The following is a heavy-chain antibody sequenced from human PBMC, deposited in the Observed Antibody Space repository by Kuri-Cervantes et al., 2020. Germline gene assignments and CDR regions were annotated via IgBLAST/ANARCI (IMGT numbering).Heavy chain of an antibody. V-gene: IGHV3-9*01. Sequence: GGSLRLSCAASGFTFDDYAMHWVRQAPGKGLEWVSGISWNSGSIGYADSVKGRFTISRDNAKNSLYLQMNSLRAEDTAVYYCAKSLNYGDYVNYYYYGMDVWGQGTTVTVSS. D-gene: IGHD4-17*01. CDR1: GFTFDDYA. J-gene: IGHJ6*02. CDR2: ISWNSGSI. CDR3: AKSLNYGDYVNYYYYGMDV.